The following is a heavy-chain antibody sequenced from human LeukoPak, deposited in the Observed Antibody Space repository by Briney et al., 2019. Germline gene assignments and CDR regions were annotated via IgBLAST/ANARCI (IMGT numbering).Heavy chain of an antibody. CDR1: GFTFSNAW. CDR2: IKTKTDGGTT. CDR3: TTDGGYDFDY. Sequence: GGSLRLSCAASGFTFSNAWMRWVRQAPGKGPEWVGRIKTKTDGGTTDYAAPVKGRFTISRDDSKHTLYLQMNSLKTEDTAVCSCTTDGGYDFDYWGQGTLVTVSS. V-gene: IGHV3-15*01. D-gene: IGHD5-12*01. J-gene: IGHJ4*02.